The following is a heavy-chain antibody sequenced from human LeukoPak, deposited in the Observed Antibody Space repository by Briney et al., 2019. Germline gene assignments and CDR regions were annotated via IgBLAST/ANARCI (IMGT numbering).Heavy chain of an antibody. CDR1: GYSFTSYW. V-gene: IGHV5-51*01. CDR3: ARHLVATNYYYYMDV. CDR2: IYPGDSDT. J-gene: IGHJ6*03. D-gene: IGHD5-12*01. Sequence: GESLKISCKGSGYSFTSYWIGWARQMPGKGLEWMGIIYPGDSDTRYSPSFQGQVTISADKSISTAYLQWSSLKASDTAMYYCARHLVATNYYYYMDVWGKGTTVTVSS.